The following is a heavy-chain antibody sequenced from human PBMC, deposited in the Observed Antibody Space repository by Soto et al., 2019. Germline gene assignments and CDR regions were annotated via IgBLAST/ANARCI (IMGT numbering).Heavy chain of an antibody. CDR3: AKDEYYYSRSGYYIFDS. J-gene: IGHJ4*02. V-gene: IGHV1-46*01. Sequence: GASVKVSCKASGYTFTSYYMHWVRQAPGQGLEWMGIINPSGDSTSYAQKFQGRVTMTRDTSTSTVYMELSSLRPEDTALYYCAKDEYYYSRSGYYIFDSWGQGTLVTVSS. CDR1: GYTFTSYY. D-gene: IGHD3-22*01. CDR2: INPSGDST.